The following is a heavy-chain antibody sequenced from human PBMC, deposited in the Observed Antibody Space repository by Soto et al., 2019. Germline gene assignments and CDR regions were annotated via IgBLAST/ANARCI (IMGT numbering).Heavy chain of an antibody. V-gene: IGHV3-53*01. CDR1: GFTVSSNY. CDR2: IYSGGST. D-gene: IGHD2-21*02. Sequence: GGSLRLSCAASGFTVSSNYMSCVRQAPGKGLEWVSVIYSGGSTYYADSVKGRFTISRDNSKNTLYLQMNSLRAEDTAVYYCARIGVVGGDHYYFDYWGQGTLVTVSS. J-gene: IGHJ4*02. CDR3: ARIGVVGGDHYYFDY.